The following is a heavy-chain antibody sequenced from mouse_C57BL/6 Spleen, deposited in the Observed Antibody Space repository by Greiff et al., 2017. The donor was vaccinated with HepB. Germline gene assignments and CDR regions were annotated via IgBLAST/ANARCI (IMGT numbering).Heavy chain of an antibody. CDR2: IYPGDGDT. Sequence: VQLQQSGPELVKPGASVKISCKASGYAFSSSWMNWVKQRPGKGLEWIGRIYPGDGDTNYNGKFKGKATLTADKSSSTAYMQLSSLTSEDSAVYFWAREDDGYPDYWGQGTTLTVSS. CDR3: AREDDGYPDY. J-gene: IGHJ2*01. V-gene: IGHV1-82*01. D-gene: IGHD2-3*01. CDR1: GYAFSSSW.